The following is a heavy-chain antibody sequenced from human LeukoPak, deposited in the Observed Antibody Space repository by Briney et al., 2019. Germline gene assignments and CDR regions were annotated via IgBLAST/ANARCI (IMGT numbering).Heavy chain of an antibody. D-gene: IGHD6-19*01. CDR3: ASQISGWSDYYYYGMDV. CDR2: ISGSGGST. J-gene: IGHJ6*04. Sequence: PGGSLRLSCAASGFTFSSYAMSWVRQAPGKGLEWVSAISGSGGSTYYADSVKGRFTISRDNPKNTLYLQMNSLRAEDTAVYYCASQISGWSDYYYYGMDVWGKGTTVTVSS. CDR1: GFTFSSYA. V-gene: IGHV3-23*01.